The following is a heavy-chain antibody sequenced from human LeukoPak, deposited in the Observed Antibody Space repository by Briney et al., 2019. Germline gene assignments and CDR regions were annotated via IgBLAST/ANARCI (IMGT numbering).Heavy chain of an antibody. D-gene: IGHD2-15*01. J-gene: IGHJ4*02. CDR3: ARNSRRVVAATVIDY. Sequence: GGSLRLSCAASGFTVSSNYMSWVRQAPGKGLEWVSVIYSGGSTYYADSVKGRFTISRDNSKNTLYLQMNSLRAEDTAVYYCARNSRRVVAATVIDYWGQGTLVTVSS. CDR1: GFTVSSNY. V-gene: IGHV3-53*01. CDR2: IYSGGST.